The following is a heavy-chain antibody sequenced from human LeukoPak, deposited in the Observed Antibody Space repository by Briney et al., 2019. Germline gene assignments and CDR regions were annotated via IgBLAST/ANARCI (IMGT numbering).Heavy chain of an antibody. D-gene: IGHD3-22*01. CDR3: AKWKDPQVIYDSSGSPLDY. Sequence: PGGSLRLSCAASGFTFSSYWMSWVRQAPGKGLEWVANIKQDGSEKYYVDSVKGRFTISRDNAKNSLYLQMNSLRAEDTAVYYCAKWKDPQVIYDSSGSPLDYWGQGTLVTVSS. CDR1: GFTFSSYW. V-gene: IGHV3-7*03. J-gene: IGHJ4*02. CDR2: IKQDGSEK.